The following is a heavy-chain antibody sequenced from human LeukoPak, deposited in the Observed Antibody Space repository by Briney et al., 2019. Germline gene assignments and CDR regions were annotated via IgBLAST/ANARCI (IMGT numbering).Heavy chain of an antibody. CDR1: GGSISSYY. CDR2: IYYSGST. J-gene: IGHJ4*02. CDR3: AREAVEMGRTFDY. D-gene: IGHD5-24*01. V-gene: IGHV4-59*01. Sequence: SETLSLTCTVSGGSISSYYWSWIRQPPGQGLEWIGYIYYSGSTNYNPSLKSRVTISVDTSKNQFSLKLSSVTAADTAVYYCAREAVEMGRTFDYWGQGTLVTVSS.